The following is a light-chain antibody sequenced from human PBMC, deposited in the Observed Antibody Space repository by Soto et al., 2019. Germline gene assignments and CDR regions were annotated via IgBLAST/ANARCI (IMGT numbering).Light chain of an antibody. V-gene: IGKV1-5*03. J-gene: IGKJ5*01. CDR1: QNPFNW. CDR2: QAS. Sequence: DIQMTQSTSTLSASVGDRVTITCRASQNPFNWLAWYQQKPGKAPKVLIRQASILEGGVPSRFVGSGSETEFALTISSLQPEDFAIYYYQQYYRFPITFGPGTRVESK. CDR3: QQYYRFPIT.